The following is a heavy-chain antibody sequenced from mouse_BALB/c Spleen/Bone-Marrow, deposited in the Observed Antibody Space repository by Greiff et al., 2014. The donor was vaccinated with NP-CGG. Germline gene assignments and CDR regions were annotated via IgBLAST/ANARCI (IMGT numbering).Heavy chain of an antibody. CDR1: GYTFTSFV. Sequence: EVQLQQSGPELVKPGASVKMSCKASGYTFTSFVMNWVKQTPGQGLEWIGYINPYNDGTKYNEKFKGKATLTSDKSSSTAYMELSSLTSEDSAVYYCAREGVDYFDCWGQGTTLTVSS. J-gene: IGHJ2*01. CDR2: INPYNDGT. V-gene: IGHV1-14*01. CDR3: AREGVDYFDC.